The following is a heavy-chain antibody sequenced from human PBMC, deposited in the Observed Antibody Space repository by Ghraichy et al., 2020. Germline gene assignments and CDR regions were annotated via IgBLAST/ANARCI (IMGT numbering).Heavy chain of an antibody. CDR3: AKALAGRDYGSGWWGGGDY. CDR1: GFTFSNYA. Sequence: GGSLRLSCVASGFTFSNYAMNWVRQAPGKGLEWVSAIDGSGGYTYSADSVKGRFTISRDNSKNTLYLQMNSLRAEDTAVYYCAKALAGRDYGSGWWGGGDYWGQGTLVTVSS. V-gene: IGHV3-23*01. J-gene: IGHJ4*02. D-gene: IGHD6-19*01. CDR2: IDGSGGYT.